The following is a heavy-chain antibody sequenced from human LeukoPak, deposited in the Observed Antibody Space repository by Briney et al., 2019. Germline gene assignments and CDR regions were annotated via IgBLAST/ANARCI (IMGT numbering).Heavy chain of an antibody. V-gene: IGHV3-21*01. D-gene: IGHD4-17*01. CDR1: GFTFSSYT. Sequence: GGSLRLSCAASGFTFSSYTMNWVRQAPGKGLEWVSSISSSSSHIYYADSVKGRFTISRDNAKNSLYLQMNSLRAEDTAVYYCARDQIYGDPGGFDSDIWGQGTMVTVSS. CDR2: ISSSSSHI. J-gene: IGHJ3*02. CDR3: ARDQIYGDPGGFDSDI.